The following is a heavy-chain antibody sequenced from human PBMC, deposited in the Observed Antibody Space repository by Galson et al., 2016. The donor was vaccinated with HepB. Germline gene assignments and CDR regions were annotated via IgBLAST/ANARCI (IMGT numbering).Heavy chain of an antibody. V-gene: IGHV4-31*03. CDR1: DGSITSGADY. CDR3: ARGTDHAKTHY. J-gene: IGHJ4*02. CDR2: IHPSGTT. D-gene: IGHD2-8*02. Sequence: TLSLTCTVSDGSITSGADYWTWIRQCSGKGLEWIGCIHPSGTTYYNPSLQSRVVMSKDTPKNQLSLRLSSGTAADTAVYYCARGTDHAKTHYWGQGTLVTVSS.